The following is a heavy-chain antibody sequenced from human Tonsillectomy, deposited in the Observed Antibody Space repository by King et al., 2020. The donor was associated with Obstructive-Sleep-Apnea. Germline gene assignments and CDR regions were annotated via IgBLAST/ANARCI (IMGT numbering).Heavy chain of an antibody. V-gene: IGHV5-51*01. CDR3: GRALYSSSWSVDYGMDV. CDR1: GYSFTSYW. J-gene: IGHJ6*02. CDR2: IYPGDSDT. D-gene: IGHD6-13*01. Sequence: QLVQSGAEVKKPGESLKISCKCSGYSFTSYWIGWVRQMPAKGLEWMGIIYPGDSDTRYSPFFQGQVTISADKSISTAYLQWSSLKASDTAMYYCGRALYSSSWSVDYGMDVWGQGTTVTVSS.